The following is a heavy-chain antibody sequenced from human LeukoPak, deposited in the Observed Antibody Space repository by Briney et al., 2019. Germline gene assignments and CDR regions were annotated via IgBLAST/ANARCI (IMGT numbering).Heavy chain of an antibody. CDR2: IRDDGANK. CDR3: AKDDLEESQTGTALDL. J-gene: IGHJ5*02. D-gene: IGHD3-10*01. Sequence: PGGSLRLSCAASGFTFSRYGMHWVRQAPRKGLECVAFIRDDGANKYYTHSVKGRFTISRDNSKNARYLHLNSLSSEDTAVYYGAKDDLEESQTGTALDLWGQGTLVTVSS. V-gene: IGHV3-30*02. CDR1: GFTFSRYG.